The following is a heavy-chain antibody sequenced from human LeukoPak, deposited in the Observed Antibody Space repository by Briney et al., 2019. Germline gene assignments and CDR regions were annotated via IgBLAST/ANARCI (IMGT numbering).Heavy chain of an antibody. D-gene: IGHD1-1*01. Sequence: ASVKVSCKASGYTLTDYYMHWVRQAPGQGLEWMGWINLNSRGTNYAQKFQGRVTMTRDTSISTAYLQWSSLKASDTAMYYCARHETGPYFDYWGQGTLVTVSS. V-gene: IGHV1-2*02. J-gene: IGHJ4*02. CDR2: INLNSRGT. CDR3: ARHETGPYFDY. CDR1: GYTLTDYY.